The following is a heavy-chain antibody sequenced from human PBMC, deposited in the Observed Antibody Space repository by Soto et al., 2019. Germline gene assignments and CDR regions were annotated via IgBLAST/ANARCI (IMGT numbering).Heavy chain of an antibody. CDR1: GFSLSTSGVG. D-gene: IGHD3-16*01. Sequence: QITLKESGPTLVKPTQTLTLTCTFSGFSLSTSGVGVGWIRQPPGKALEWLAFIYWDDDKRYSPSLKSRLTITKDTSKNQVVLTMTNVDPVDTATYYCAQRMLHLGELDVWGQGTTVTVTS. CDR2: IYWDDDK. J-gene: IGHJ6*02. CDR3: AQRMLHLGELDV. V-gene: IGHV2-5*02.